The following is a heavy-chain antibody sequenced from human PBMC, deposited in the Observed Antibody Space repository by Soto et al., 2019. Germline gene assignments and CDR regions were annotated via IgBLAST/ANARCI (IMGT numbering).Heavy chain of an antibody. CDR3: AKTDSNYFRGYYYYGMDV. Sequence: EVQLLDSGGRLVQPGGSLRLSCAASGFTFSSYAMNWVRQAPGKGLEWVSSISESGDSTSYAESVRGRFTISRDDSKSTLYLQMNSLRAEDTAVYYCAKTDSNYFRGYYYYGMDVWGQGTTVTVSS. CDR1: GFTFSSYA. J-gene: IGHJ6*02. CDR2: ISESGDST. D-gene: IGHD4-4*01. V-gene: IGHV3-23*01.